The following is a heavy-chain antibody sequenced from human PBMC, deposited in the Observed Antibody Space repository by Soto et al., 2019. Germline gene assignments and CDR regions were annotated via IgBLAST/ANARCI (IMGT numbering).Heavy chain of an antibody. J-gene: IGHJ6*02. D-gene: IGHD6-6*01. CDR3: ARALGEQLVRSISSYYYGMDV. CDR1: GYTFTGYY. V-gene: IGHV1-2*04. Sequence: ASVKVSCKASGYTFTGYYMHWVRQAPGQGLEWMGWINPNSGGTNYAQKFQGWVTMTRDTSISTAYMELSRLRSDDTAVYYCARALGEQLVRSISSYYYGMDVWGQGTTVTVSS. CDR2: INPNSGGT.